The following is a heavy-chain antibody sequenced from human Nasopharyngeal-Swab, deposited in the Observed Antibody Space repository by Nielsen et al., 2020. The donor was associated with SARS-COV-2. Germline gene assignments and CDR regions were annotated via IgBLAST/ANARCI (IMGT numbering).Heavy chain of an antibody. CDR3: ARGLAYGDYARLFDY. CDR1: GYTLTAHY. Sequence: ASVKVPCKASGYTLTAHYIHRIRQPPAQRFEWLGWMNPQRGATSYAQKFQGRVTMTRDTSVSTSYMELNSLRSDDTAVCYCARGLAYGDYARLFDYWGPGSLVTVSS. V-gene: IGHV1-2*02. J-gene: IGHJ4*02. CDR2: MNPQRGAT. D-gene: IGHD4-17*01.